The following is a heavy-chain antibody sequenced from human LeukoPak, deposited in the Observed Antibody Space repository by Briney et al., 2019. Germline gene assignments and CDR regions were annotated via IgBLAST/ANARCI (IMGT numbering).Heavy chain of an antibody. V-gene: IGHV1-18*01. Sequence: ASVKVSCKASGYTFTSYGISWVRQAPGQGLEWMGWISAYNGNTNYAQKLQGRVTVTTDTSTSTAYMELRRLRSDDTAVYYCARDLKGYCSSTSCSDAFDIWGQGTMVTVSS. CDR2: ISAYNGNT. D-gene: IGHD2-2*01. CDR1: GYTFTSYG. CDR3: ARDLKGYCSSTSCSDAFDI. J-gene: IGHJ3*02.